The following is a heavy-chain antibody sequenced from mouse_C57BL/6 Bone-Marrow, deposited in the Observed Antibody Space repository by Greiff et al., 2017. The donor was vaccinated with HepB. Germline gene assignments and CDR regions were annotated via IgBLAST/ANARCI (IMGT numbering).Heavy chain of an antibody. CDR2: ISSGSSTI. CDR3: ARGYYGSSPYWYFDV. V-gene: IGHV5-17*01. J-gene: IGHJ1*03. Sequence: VQLKQSGGGLVKPGGSLKLSCAASGFTFSDYGMHWVRQAPEKGLEWVAYISSGSSTIYYADTVKGRFTIPRDNAKNTLFLQMTSLRSEDTAMYYCARGYYGSSPYWYFDVWGTGTTVTVSS. D-gene: IGHD1-1*01. CDR1: GFTFSDYG.